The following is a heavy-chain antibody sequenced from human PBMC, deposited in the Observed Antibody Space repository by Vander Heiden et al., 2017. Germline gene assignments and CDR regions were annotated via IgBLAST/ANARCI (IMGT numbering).Heavy chain of an antibody. D-gene: IGHD3-22*01. J-gene: IGHJ4*02. CDR3: ARGDYYDSSGPTGGIDY. Sequence: QVQLVASGGGVVQPGRSLRLSCAASGFPFISYGMHWVRQAPGKGLEWVAVIWYDGSNKYYADSVKGRFTISRDNSKNTLYLQMNSLRAEDTAVYYCARGDYYDSSGPTGGIDYWGQGTLVTVSS. CDR1: GFPFISYG. V-gene: IGHV3-33*01. CDR2: IWYDGSNK.